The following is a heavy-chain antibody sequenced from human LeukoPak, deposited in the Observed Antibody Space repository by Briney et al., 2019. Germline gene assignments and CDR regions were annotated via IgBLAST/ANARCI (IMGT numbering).Heavy chain of an antibody. J-gene: IGHJ6*04. CDR1: GFTFSSYE. Sequence: GGSLRLSCAASGFTFSSYEMNWVRQAPGKGLDGVSYISSSGSTIYYADSVKGRFTISRDNAKNSLYLQMNSPRAEDTAVYYCAELGITMIGGVWGKGTTVTISS. V-gene: IGHV3-48*03. D-gene: IGHD3-10*02. CDR3: AELGITMIGGV. CDR2: ISSSGSTI.